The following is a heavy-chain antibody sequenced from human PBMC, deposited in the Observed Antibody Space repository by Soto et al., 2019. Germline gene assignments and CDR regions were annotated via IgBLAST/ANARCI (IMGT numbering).Heavy chain of an antibody. CDR2: ISYDGSNK. CDR3: AKSGRFLEWSTYYFDY. J-gene: IGHJ4*02. D-gene: IGHD3-3*01. V-gene: IGHV3-30*18. Sequence: VGSLRLSCAASGFTFSSYGMHWVRQAPGKGLEWVAVISYDGSNKYYADSVKGRFTISRDNSKNTLYLQMNSLRAEDTAVYYCAKSGRFLEWSTYYFDYWGQGTLVTVSS. CDR1: GFTFSSYG.